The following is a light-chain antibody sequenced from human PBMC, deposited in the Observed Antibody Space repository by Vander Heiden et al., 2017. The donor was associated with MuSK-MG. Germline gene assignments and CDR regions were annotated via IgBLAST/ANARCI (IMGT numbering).Light chain of an antibody. CDR1: QSVSSNY. V-gene: IGKV3-20*01. J-gene: IGKJ1*01. Sequence: ENVLTQSPGTLSLSPGERVTLSCRASQSVSSNYLAWYQQKPGQAPRLLIYAASSRATGIPDRFSGSGSGTDFTLTISRLEPEDFAVYYCQQDCTSRTFGQGTKVEIK. CDR2: AAS. CDR3: QQDCTSRT.